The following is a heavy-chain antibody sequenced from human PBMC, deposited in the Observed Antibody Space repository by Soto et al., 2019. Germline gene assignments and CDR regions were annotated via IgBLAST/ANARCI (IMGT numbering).Heavy chain of an antibody. CDR1: GVSISSSSYY. Sequence: PSETLSLTCTVSGVSISSSSYYWGWLCQPAGKGLEWIGNNYYSGSTYYNPSLKNRVTISVDTSKSQFSLKLSSVTAADTAVYYCARRGYCSGGSCYYYFDYWGQGTLVTVSS. J-gene: IGHJ4*02. CDR2: NYYSGST. CDR3: ARRGYCSGGSCYYYFDY. D-gene: IGHD2-15*01. V-gene: IGHV4-39*01.